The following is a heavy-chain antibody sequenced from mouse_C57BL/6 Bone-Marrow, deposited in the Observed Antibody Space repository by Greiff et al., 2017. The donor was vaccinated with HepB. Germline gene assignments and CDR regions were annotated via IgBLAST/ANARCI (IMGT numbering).Heavy chain of an antibody. CDR3: ARSGWLREGLDY. Sequence: WMKQRPEPGLEWIGYIYPRDGSTKYNEKFKGKATLTADKSSSTAYMQLNSLTSEDSAVYFCARSGWLREGLDYWGQGTTLTVSS. V-gene: IGHV1-78*01. CDR2: IYPRDGST. D-gene: IGHD2-2*01. J-gene: IGHJ2*01.